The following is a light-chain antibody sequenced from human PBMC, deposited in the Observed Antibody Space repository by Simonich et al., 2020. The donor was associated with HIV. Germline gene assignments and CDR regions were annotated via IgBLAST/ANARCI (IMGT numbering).Light chain of an antibody. V-gene: IGKV1-5*03. CDR3: QQYNSLWVT. CDR2: KAS. CDR1: QSISSW. Sequence: DIQMTQSPSTLSASVGDKVTITCRASQSISSWLAWYQQKPGQAPKLLIYKASSLESGVPSRFSGSGSGTEFTLTISSLQPDDFATYYCQQYNSLWVTFGGGTKVEIK. J-gene: IGKJ4*01.